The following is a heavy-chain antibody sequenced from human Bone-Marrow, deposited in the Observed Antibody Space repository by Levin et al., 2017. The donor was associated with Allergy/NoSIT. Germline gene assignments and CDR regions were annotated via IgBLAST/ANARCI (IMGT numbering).Heavy chain of an antibody. CDR2: VYYTGST. V-gene: IGHV4-39*02. D-gene: IGHD5-18*01. Sequence: PGKGLEWIGSVYYTGSTYYNPSLQSRVTISVDTSKNHFSLKLSSVTATDTAVYYCASLSDTPSEYEDYWGQGTLVAVSS. J-gene: IGHJ4*02. CDR3: ASLSDTPSEYEDY.